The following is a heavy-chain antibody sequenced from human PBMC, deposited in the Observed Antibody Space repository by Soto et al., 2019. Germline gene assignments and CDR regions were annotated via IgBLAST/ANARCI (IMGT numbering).Heavy chain of an antibody. CDR2: ISYDGSNK. CDR1: GFTFSSYA. CDR3: ARDLVTTTRFNGYSYGGYGMDV. J-gene: IGHJ6*02. V-gene: IGHV3-30-3*01. D-gene: IGHD5-18*01. Sequence: GGSLRLSCAASGFTFSSYAMHWVRQAPGKGLEWVAVISYDGSNKYYADSVKGRFTISRDNSKNTLYLQMNSLRAEDTAVYYCARDLVTTTRFNGYSYGGYGMDVWGQGTTVTVSS.